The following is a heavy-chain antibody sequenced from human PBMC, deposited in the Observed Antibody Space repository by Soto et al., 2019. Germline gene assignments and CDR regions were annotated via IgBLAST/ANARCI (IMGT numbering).Heavy chain of an antibody. Sequence: GSLRLSCAASGFTFSNACISWVRQAPGKGLEWVSAISGSGGSTYYADSVKGRFTISRDNSKNTLYLQMNSLRAEDTAVYYCAKTEYYYGSAPNWFDPWGQGTLVTVSS. CDR3: AKTEYYYGSAPNWFDP. D-gene: IGHD3-10*01. CDR1: GFTFSNAC. J-gene: IGHJ5*02. V-gene: IGHV3-23*01. CDR2: ISGSGGST.